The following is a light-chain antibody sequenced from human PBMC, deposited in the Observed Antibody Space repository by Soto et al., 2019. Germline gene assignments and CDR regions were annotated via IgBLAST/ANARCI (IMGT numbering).Light chain of an antibody. CDR2: DAS. CDR3: QQRSNWWT. V-gene: IGKV3-11*01. CDR1: QSVSNS. Sequence: DTVLTQSPATLSLSPGDRATLSCRASQSVSNSLNWYQQKPGQAPRLLIYDASKRATGIPARFSGSGSGPDFTLTISSLEPEDFAIYYCQQRSNWWTFGQGTKVEIK. J-gene: IGKJ1*01.